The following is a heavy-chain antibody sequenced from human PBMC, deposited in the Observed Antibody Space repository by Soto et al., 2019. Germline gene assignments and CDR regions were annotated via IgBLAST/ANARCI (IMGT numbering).Heavy chain of an antibody. CDR2: INHRGST. CDR1: GGSFNDYY. J-gene: IGHJ4*02. CDR3: ATTLWFGSSKPRLAV. Sequence: SETLSLTCAVYGGSFNDYYCSWIRQPPGRGLEWIGEINHRGSTNYNPSLKSRVTISVDTSRNQFSLKLSSVTAADTAVYYCATTLWFGSSKPRLAVWGQGALVTVS. D-gene: IGHD3-10*01. V-gene: IGHV4-34*01.